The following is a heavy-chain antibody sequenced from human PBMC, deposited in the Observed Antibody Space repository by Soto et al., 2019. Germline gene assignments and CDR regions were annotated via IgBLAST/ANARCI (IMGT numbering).Heavy chain of an antibody. CDR3: AKDLLYYYDSSGYRL. CDR1: GFTFSSYA. Sequence: LRLSCAASGFTFSSYAMSWVRQAPGKGLEWVSAISGSGGSTYYADSVKGRFTISRDNSKNTLYLQMNSLRAEDTAVYYCAKDLLYYYDSSGYRLWGQGTLVTVSS. CDR2: ISGSGGST. V-gene: IGHV3-23*01. J-gene: IGHJ4*02. D-gene: IGHD3-22*01.